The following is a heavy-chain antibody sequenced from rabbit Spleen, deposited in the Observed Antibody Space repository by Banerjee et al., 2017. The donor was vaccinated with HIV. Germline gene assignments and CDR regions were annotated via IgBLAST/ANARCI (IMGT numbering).Heavy chain of an antibody. Sequence: QEQLEESGGDLVKPGASLTLTCTASGFSFSSVHWIYWVRQAPGKGLEWIGTIYAGSTGTTDYASWAKGRFTISKTSSTTVTLQMTSLTAADTATYFCARDTSSSFSSYGMDLWGPGTLVTVS. J-gene: IGHJ6*01. CDR1: GFSFSSVHW. CDR2: IYAGSTGTT. D-gene: IGHD1-1*01. CDR3: ARDTSSSFSSYGMDL. V-gene: IGHV1S45*01.